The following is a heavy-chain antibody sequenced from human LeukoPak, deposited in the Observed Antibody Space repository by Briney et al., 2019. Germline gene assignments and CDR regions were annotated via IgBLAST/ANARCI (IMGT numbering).Heavy chain of an antibody. Sequence: GESLKISCKGSGYSFTSYWIGWVRQMPGKGLEWMGIIHPGDSDNRYSPSFQGQVTISADKSISTAYLQWSSLKASDTAMYYCARPTNYYDSSGPWDYFDYWGQGTLVTVSS. J-gene: IGHJ4*02. D-gene: IGHD3-22*01. CDR3: ARPTNYYDSSGPWDYFDY. CDR2: IHPGDSDN. V-gene: IGHV5-51*01. CDR1: GYSFTSYW.